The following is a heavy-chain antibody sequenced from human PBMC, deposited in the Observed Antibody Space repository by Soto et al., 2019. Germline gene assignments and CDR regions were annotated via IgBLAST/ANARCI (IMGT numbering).Heavy chain of an antibody. V-gene: IGHV3-30*18. CDR3: AKGPNFYGSGSYYNAPDDYYYYYMDV. D-gene: IGHD3-10*01. CDR2: ISYDGSNK. J-gene: IGHJ6*03. Sequence: PGGSLRLSCAASGFTFSSYGXXXXXXXXGKGLEWVAVISYDGSNKYYADSVKGRFTISRDNSKNTLYLQMNSLRAEDTAVYYCAKGPNFYGSGSYYNAPDDYYYYYMDVWGKGTTVTVSS. CDR1: GFTFSSYG.